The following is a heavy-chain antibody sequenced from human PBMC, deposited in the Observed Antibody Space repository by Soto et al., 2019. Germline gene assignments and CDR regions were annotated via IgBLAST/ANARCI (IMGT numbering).Heavy chain of an antibody. J-gene: IGHJ6*02. Sequence: GGSLRLSCAASGFTFSSYGMHWVRQAPGKGLEWVAVISYDGSNKYYADSVKGRFTISRDNSKNTLYLRMNSLRAEDTAVYYCADYYGMDVWGQGTTVTVSS. CDR3: ADYYGMDV. CDR2: ISYDGSNK. CDR1: GFTFSSYG. V-gene: IGHV3-30*03.